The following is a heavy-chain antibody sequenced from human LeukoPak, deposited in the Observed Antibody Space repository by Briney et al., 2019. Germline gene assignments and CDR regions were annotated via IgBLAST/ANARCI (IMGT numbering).Heavy chain of an antibody. J-gene: IGHJ3*02. CDR3: AKGKRITIFRGAFDI. CDR2: ISYDGSNK. V-gene: IGHV3-30*18. CDR1: GFTLSSYA. Sequence: GGSLRFSGAASGFTLSSYAMHWVRKAPGKGLKWVAVISYDGSNKYYADSVKGRFTISRDNSKNTLYLQMNSLRAEDTAVYYCAKGKRITIFRGAFDIWGQGTMVTVSS. D-gene: IGHD3-9*01.